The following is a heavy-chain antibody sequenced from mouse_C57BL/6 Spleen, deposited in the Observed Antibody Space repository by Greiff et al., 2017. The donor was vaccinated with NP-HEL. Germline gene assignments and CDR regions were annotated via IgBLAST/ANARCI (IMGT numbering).Heavy chain of an antibody. J-gene: IGHJ3*01. CDR2: IDPETGGT. CDR1: GYTFTDYE. D-gene: IGHD1-1*01. Sequence: VQLQQSGAELVRPGASVTLSCKASGYTFTDYEMHWVKQTPVHGLEWIGAIDPETGGTAYNQKFKGKAILTADKSSSTAYMERRSLTSEDSAVYCCTRDYGRSHERFAYWGQGTLVTVSA. CDR3: TRDYGRSHERFAY. V-gene: IGHV1-15*01.